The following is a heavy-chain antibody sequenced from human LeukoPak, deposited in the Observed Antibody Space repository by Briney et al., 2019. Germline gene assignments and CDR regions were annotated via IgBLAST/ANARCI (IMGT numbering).Heavy chain of an antibody. Sequence: GGSLRPSCAASGFTFSSYAMNWVRQAPGKGLEWVSSISRGSDHIFYADSMKGRFTISRDNAKNSLYLQMNSLGAEDTAVYHCARPYDTRGYFPDYWGQGTLVTVSS. D-gene: IGHD3-22*01. V-gene: IGHV3-21*01. CDR1: GFTFSSYA. J-gene: IGHJ4*02. CDR2: ISRGSDHI. CDR3: ARPYDTRGYFPDY.